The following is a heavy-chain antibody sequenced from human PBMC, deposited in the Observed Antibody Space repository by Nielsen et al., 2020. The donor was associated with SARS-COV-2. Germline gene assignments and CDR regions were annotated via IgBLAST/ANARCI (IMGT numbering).Heavy chain of an antibody. J-gene: IGHJ3*02. V-gene: IGHV3-23*01. Sequence: GESLKISCIASGFTFNIYAMAWVRRTPGRGLQWFSGISASGGSTYYTDSLKGRFADSRDNSRNTLNLQMHSLRVEDTPLYYCAKDDVVRGDAFDIWGQGTMVTVSS. CDR3: AKDDVVRGDAFDI. D-gene: IGHD3-10*01. CDR1: GFTFNIYA. CDR2: ISASGGST.